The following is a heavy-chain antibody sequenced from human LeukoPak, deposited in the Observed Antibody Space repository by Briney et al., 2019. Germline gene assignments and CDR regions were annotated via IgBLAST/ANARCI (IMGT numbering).Heavy chain of an antibody. D-gene: IGHD3-22*01. Sequence: GASVKVSCKVSGYTLTELSMHWVRQAPGKGLEWMGGFDPEDGETIYAQKFQGRVTMTEDTSTDTAYMELSSLRSEDTAVYYCATDLVYYDSSGYYSFGTNDYWGQEPWSPSPQ. CDR3: ATDLVYYDSSGYYSFGTNDY. V-gene: IGHV1-24*01. CDR1: GYTLTELS. CDR2: FDPEDGET. J-gene: IGHJ4*01.